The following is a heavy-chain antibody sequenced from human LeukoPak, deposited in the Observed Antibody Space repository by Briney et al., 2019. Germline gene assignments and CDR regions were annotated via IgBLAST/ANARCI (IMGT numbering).Heavy chain of an antibody. CDR1: GFTFSTYG. Sequence: GGSLRLSCVASGFTFSTYGMSWVRQAPGKGLEWVSAISGSGGSTYYADSVKGRFTISRDNSKNTLYLQMNSLRAEDTAVYYCAKDAGEYYDILTGYYPRLYYMDVWGKGTTVTISS. V-gene: IGHV3-23*01. D-gene: IGHD3-9*01. CDR3: AKDAGEYYDILTGYYPRLYYMDV. CDR2: ISGSGGST. J-gene: IGHJ6*03.